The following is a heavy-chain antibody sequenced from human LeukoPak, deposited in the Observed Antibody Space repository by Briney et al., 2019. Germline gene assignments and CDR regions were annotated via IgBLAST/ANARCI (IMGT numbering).Heavy chain of an antibody. CDR2: IDWDDDK. CDR1: GFSLSTSGMC. CDR3: ARTPLYSSSWNWFDP. D-gene: IGHD6-13*01. V-gene: IGHV2-70*11. Sequence: SGPTLVNPTQTLTLTCTFSGFSLSTSGMCVSWIRQPPGKALEWLARIDWDDDKYYSTSLKTRLTISKDTPKNQVVLTMTNMDPVDTATYYCARTPLYSSSWNWFDPWGQGTLVTVSS. J-gene: IGHJ5*02.